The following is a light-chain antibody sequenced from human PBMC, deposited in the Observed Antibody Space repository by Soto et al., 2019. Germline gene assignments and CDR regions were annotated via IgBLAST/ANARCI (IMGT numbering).Light chain of an antibody. CDR3: QQYGRSPPT. J-gene: IGKJ4*01. V-gene: IGKV3-20*01. Sequence: EIVLTQSPGTLSLSPGERATLSCRASQTFSNNYLAWYQQKPGQAPRLLIYGASSRASGIPDRFSGSGSGTDFTLTISRLGPEDFAVYYCQQYGRSPPTFGGGTKVEIK. CDR2: GAS. CDR1: QTFSNNY.